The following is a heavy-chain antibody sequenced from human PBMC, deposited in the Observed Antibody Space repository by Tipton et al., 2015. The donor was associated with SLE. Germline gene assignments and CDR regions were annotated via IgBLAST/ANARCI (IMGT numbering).Heavy chain of an antibody. CDR2: IYYSGSA. J-gene: IGHJ6*02. CDR3: ARVVAVGATHYYDMDV. V-gene: IGHV4-59*12. CDR1: GGSITSYY. D-gene: IGHD1-26*01. Sequence: TLSLTCTVSGGSITSYYWSWIRQPPGKGLEWIGYIYYSGSANYNPSFKSRVTLSVDTSKNQISLKLRSVTAADTAVYYCARVVAVGATHYYDMDVWGQGTTVTVYS.